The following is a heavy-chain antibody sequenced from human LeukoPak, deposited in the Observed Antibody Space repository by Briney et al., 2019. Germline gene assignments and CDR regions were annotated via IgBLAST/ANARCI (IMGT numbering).Heavy chain of an antibody. J-gene: IGHJ4*02. CDR1: GGSISSSSYY. Sequence: PSETLSLTCTVSGGSISSSSYYWGWIRQPPGKGLEWIGSIYYSGSTYYNPSLKSRVTISVDTSKNQFSLKLSSVTAADTAVYYCARDGSSGYYIPYYFDYWGQGTLVTVSS. V-gene: IGHV4-39*07. CDR2: IYYSGST. D-gene: IGHD3-22*01. CDR3: ARDGSSGYYIPYYFDY.